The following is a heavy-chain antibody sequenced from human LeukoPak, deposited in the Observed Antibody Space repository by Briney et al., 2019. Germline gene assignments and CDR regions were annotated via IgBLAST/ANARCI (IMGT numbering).Heavy chain of an antibody. J-gene: IGHJ5*01. CDR3: ARGRARDGSYPWFDS. V-gene: IGHV4-59*01. D-gene: IGHD3-16*02. CDR1: GDSIGSYY. CDR2: IYCGGST. Sequence: SETLSLTCSVSGDSIGSYYWTWIRQSPGKGLEWIGYIYCGGSTNYSPSLKSRVSISVDTSNNQFSLQLRSVSAADTAIYYCARGRARDGSYPWFDSWGQGTLVTVSS.